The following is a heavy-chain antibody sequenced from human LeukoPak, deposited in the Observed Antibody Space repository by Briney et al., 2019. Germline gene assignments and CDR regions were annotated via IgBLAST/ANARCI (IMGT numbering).Heavy chain of an antibody. CDR3: VRDKGGTYRLDF. J-gene: IGHJ4*02. CDR2: FYNSGST. V-gene: IGHV4-59*01. CDR1: GGSMSYYY. D-gene: IGHD1-26*01. Sequence: SETLSLTCTVSGGSMSYYYWSWIRQPPGKGLEWIGYFYNSGSTNYNPSLKSRVTMSVDTSKNQFSLRLSSVTTADTAVYYCVRDKGGTYRLDFWGQGTLVTVSS.